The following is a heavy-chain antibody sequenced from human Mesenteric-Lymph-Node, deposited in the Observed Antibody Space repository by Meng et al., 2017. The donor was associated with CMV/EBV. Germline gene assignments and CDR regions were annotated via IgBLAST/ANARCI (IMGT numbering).Heavy chain of an antibody. CDR2: IYHSGST. J-gene: IGHJ5*02. D-gene: IGHD3-10*01. Sequence: GSISSSNWWSWVRQPPGKGLEWIGEIYHSGSTNYNPSLKSRVTISVDKSKNQFSLKLSSVTAADTAVYYCARYYGSGSLYDLNWFDPWGQGTLVTVSS. V-gene: IGHV4-4*02. CDR3: ARYYGSGSLYDLNWFDP. CDR1: GSISSSNW.